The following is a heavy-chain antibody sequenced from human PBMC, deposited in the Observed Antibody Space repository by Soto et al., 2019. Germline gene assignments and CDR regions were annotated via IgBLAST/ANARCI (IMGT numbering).Heavy chain of an antibody. CDR1: GYTFTSYG. Sequence: ASVKVSCKASGYTFTSYGIRWVRQAPGQGLEWMGWISAYNGNTNYAQKLQGRVTMTTDTSTSTAYVELRSLRSDDTAVYYCAAYDSSATGYFDYWGQGTLVTVSS. D-gene: IGHD3-22*01. CDR2: ISAYNGNT. V-gene: IGHV1-18*04. J-gene: IGHJ4*02. CDR3: AAYDSSATGYFDY.